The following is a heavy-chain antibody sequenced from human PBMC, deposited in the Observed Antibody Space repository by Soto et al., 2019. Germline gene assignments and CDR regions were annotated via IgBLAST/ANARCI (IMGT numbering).Heavy chain of an antibody. Sequence: QVHLQQWGAGLLKPSETLSLTCAAYGEAFIGYYWSRIRQSPGKGLEWNGEINHGGSTNYNPSLKSGVTISIDTSKDQFPLKLASVTAADTSVYYCARTDIVTTNWFVPCGQGTVVTVSS. V-gene: IGHV4-34*01. J-gene: IGHJ5*02. CDR1: GEAFIGYY. D-gene: IGHD5-12*01. CDR3: ARTDIVTTNWFVP. CDR2: INHGGST.